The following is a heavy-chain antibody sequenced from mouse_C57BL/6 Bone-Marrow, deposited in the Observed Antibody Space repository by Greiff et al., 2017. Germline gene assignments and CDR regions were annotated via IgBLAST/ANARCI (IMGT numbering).Heavy chain of an antibody. CDR1: GFTFSDFY. J-gene: IGHJ4*01. CDR3: ARDGDYDGGYAMDY. Sequence: EVKLMESGGGLVQSGRSLRISCATSGFTFSDFYMEWVSQAPGKGLEWIAASRNRANDDTKEYSASVKGRFIVSRDTSQSIIYLQMNALSAEDTAIYYCARDGDYDGGYAMDYWGQGTSVTVSS. CDR2: SRNRANDDTK. D-gene: IGHD2-4*01. V-gene: IGHV7-1*01.